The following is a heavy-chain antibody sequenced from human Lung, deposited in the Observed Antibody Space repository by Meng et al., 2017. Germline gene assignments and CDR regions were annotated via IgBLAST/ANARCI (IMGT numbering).Heavy chain of an antibody. CDR3: ARERHSTIIRGVIDF. V-gene: IGHV4-34*01. CDR1: GGSISGSY. D-gene: IGHD3-10*01. J-gene: IGHJ4*02. Sequence: QVQIQQWCAGLLRPSENLSLTCAVYGGSISGSYWSWIRQSPATGLEWIGKINHGGSTNYNPSLESRVTISVDTPKNQFSLRLTSMTVADTAVYYCARERHSTIIRGVIDFWGQGALVTVSS. CDR2: INHGGST.